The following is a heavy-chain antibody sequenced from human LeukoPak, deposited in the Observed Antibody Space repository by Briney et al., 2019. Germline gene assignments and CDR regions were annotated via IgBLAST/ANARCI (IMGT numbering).Heavy chain of an antibody. CDR1: GYTLTELS. V-gene: IGHV1-24*01. D-gene: IGHD2-2*01. Sequence: ASVKVSCKVSGYTLTELSMHWVRQAPGKGLEWMGGFDPEDGETIYAQKFQGRVTMTEDTSTDTAYMELSSLRSEDTAVYYCATVGLVPAALLGWFDPWGQGTLVTVSS. J-gene: IGHJ5*02. CDR3: ATVGLVPAALLGWFDP. CDR2: FDPEDGET.